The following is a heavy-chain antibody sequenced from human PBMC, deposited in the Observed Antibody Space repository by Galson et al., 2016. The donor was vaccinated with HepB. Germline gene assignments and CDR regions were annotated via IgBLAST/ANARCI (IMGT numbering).Heavy chain of an antibody. CDR2: ISFDGSKV. Sequence: SLRLSCAASGFTFSRYAMHWVRQAPGKGLDWVAVISFDGSKVYYADSVKGRFTISRDNSENTLYLHLNSLTSEDAAVYYCTTWDDSLTGRSWDIWGQGTLVTVSS. CDR3: TTWDDSLTGRSWDI. V-gene: IGHV3-30*04. J-gene: IGHJ4*02. CDR1: GFTFSRYA. D-gene: IGHD3-9*01.